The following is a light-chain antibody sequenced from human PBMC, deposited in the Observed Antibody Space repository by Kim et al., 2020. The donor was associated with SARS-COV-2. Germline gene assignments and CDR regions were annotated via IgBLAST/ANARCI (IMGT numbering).Light chain of an antibody. J-gene: IGLJ3*02. CDR1: SSDVCGYNY. CDR3: SSYTNRFTWV. V-gene: IGLV2-14*04. Sequence: GQSITTPCTGTSSDVCGYNYVSWYQQHPGKAPKLMIYDVSKRPSGVSTRFSGSKSGNTASLTISGLQAEDEAEYYCSSYTNRFTWVFGGGTQLTVL. CDR2: DVS.